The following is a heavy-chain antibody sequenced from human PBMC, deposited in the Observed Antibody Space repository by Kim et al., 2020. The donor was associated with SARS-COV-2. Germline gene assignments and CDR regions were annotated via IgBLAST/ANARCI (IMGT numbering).Heavy chain of an antibody. Sequence: SETLSLTCTVSGGSISSYYWSWIRQPPGKGLEWIGYIYYSGSTNYNPSLKSRVTISVDTSKNQFSLKLSSVTAADTAVYYCARDTAMVGDGGAFDIWGQGTMVTVSS. D-gene: IGHD5-18*01. J-gene: IGHJ3*02. V-gene: IGHV4-59*01. CDR2: IYYSGST. CDR1: GGSISSYY. CDR3: ARDTAMVGDGGAFDI.